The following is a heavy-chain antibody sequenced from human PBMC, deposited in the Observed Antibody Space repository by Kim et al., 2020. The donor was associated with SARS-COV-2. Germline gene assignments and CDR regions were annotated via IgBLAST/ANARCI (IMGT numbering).Heavy chain of an antibody. CDR1: GGTFSSYA. CDR3: ARVIDSSGSGSENWFDP. J-gene: IGHJ5*02. Sequence: SVKVSCKASGGTFSSYAISWVRQAPGQGLEWMGGIIPIFGTANYAQKFQGRVTITADESTSTAYMELSSLRSEDTAVYYCARVIDSSGSGSENWFDPWGQGTLVTVSS. D-gene: IGHD3-22*01. CDR2: IIPIFGTA. V-gene: IGHV1-69*13.